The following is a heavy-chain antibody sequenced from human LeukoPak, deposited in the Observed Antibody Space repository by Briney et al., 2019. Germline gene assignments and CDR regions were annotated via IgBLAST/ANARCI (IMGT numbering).Heavy chain of an antibody. J-gene: IGHJ3*02. V-gene: IGHV4-34*01. CDR3: ASQLERQGATAFDI. Sequence: PSETLSLTCAVYGGSFSGYYWSWIRQPPGKGLEWIGEINHSGSTNYNPSLKSRVTISVDTSKNQFSLKLSSVTAADTAVYYGASQLERQGATAFDIWGQGTMVTVSS. CDR2: INHSGST. CDR1: GGSFSGYY. D-gene: IGHD1-1*01.